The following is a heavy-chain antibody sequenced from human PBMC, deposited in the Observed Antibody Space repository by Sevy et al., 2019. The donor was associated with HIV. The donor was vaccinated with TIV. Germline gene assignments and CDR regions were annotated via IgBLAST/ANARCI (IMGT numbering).Heavy chain of an antibody. J-gene: IGHJ6*02. CDR2: ISSSGSTI. V-gene: IGHV3-11*01. CDR1: GFTFSDYY. CDR3: ARDGYSSSWYYYYGMDV. D-gene: IGHD6-13*01. Sequence: GGSLRLSCAASGFTFSDYYMSWIRQAPGKGLEWVSYISSSGSTIYYADSVKGRFTISRDNAKNSLCLQMNSLRAEDTAVYYCARDGYSSSWYYYYGMDVWGQGTTVTVSS.